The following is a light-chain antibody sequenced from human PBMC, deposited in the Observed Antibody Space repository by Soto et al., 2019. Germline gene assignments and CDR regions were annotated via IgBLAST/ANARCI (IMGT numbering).Light chain of an antibody. CDR3: CSYAGSSTPYV. CDR2: EGS. CDR1: SSDVGSYNL. Sequence: SALTQPASVSGSPGQSITISSTGTSSDVGSYNLVSWYQQPPGKAPKLMIYEGSKRPSGVSNRFSGSKSGNTASLTISGLQAEDEADYYCCSYAGSSTPYVFGTGTKVTVL. V-gene: IGLV2-23*01. J-gene: IGLJ1*01.